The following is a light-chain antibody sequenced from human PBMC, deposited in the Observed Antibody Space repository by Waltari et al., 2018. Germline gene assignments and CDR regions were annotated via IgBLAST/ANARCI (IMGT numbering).Light chain of an antibody. CDR3: QQYNSYPPPIT. Sequence: DIQMTQSPSSLSASVGDRVTITWRASQGISSWLAWYQQKPEKAPKSLSYAASRLQSGVPSRFSGSGSGTDFTLTNSSLQPEDFATYYCQQYNSYPPPITFGQGTRLEIK. J-gene: IGKJ5*01. V-gene: IGKV1D-16*01. CDR2: AAS. CDR1: QGISSW.